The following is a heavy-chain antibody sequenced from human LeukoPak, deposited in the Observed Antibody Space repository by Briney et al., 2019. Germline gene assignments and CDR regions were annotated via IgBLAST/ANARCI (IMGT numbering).Heavy chain of an antibody. CDR2: VNPSGGST. Sequence: GASVKLSCKASGYTFTSYYMHWVRQAPGQGLEWMGIVNPSGGSTSYAQKFQGRVTMTRDTSTSTVYMEVSSLRSEDTAVYYCVKDNGDGYNVFDYWGQGTLVTVSS. J-gene: IGHJ4*02. CDR1: GYTFTSYY. CDR3: VKDNGDGYNVFDY. D-gene: IGHD5-12*01. V-gene: IGHV1-46*01.